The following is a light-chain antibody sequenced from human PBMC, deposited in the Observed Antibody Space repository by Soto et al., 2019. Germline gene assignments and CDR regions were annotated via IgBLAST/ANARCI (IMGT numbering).Light chain of an antibody. CDR1: QSVSTNY. CDR3: QQYGSSPTT. V-gene: IGKV3-20*01. J-gene: IGKJ1*01. CDR2: GAS. Sequence: EIVLTQSPGTLSLSPGESAALSCRASQSVSTNYLAWYQHKPGQGPRLLIYGASSRATGIPDKFSGSGSGTDFTLTISRLEPEDFAVYYCQQYGSSPTTFGQWTKVDIK.